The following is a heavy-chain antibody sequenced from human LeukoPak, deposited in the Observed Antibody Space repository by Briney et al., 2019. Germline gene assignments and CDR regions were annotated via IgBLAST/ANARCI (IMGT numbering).Heavy chain of an antibody. CDR2: IRSKANSYAT. Sequence: SGGPLRLSCAASGFTFSGSAMHWVRQASGKGLEWVGRIRSKANSYATAYAASVKGRFTISRDDSKNTAYLQMNSLKTEDTAVYYCTRQWGYCSSTSCYNWFDPWGQGTLVTVSS. J-gene: IGHJ5*02. D-gene: IGHD2-2*01. CDR1: GFTFSGSA. CDR3: TRQWGYCSSTSCYNWFDP. V-gene: IGHV3-73*01.